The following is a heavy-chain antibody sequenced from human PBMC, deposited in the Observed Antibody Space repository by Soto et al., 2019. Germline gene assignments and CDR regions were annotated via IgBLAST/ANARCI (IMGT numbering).Heavy chain of an antibody. J-gene: IGHJ4*02. CDR1: GFICSSYT. V-gene: IGHV3-21*01. D-gene: IGHD4-17*01. Sequence: EVQLVESGGGLVKPGGSLRLSCAASGFICSSYTMTWVRQAPGKGLEWVSSISSSSSNIEYADSVKGRFSVSRDNANNSLFLQINSLRAEDTAVYYCAREDYAGASPRFDYWGLGALVTVSS. CDR2: ISSSSSNI. CDR3: AREDYAGASPRFDY.